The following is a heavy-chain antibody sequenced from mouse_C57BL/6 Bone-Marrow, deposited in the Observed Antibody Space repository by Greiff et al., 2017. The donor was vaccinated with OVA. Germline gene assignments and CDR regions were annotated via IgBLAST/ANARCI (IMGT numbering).Heavy chain of an antibody. CDR1: GYTFTSYW. Sequence: QVQLQQPGAELVRPGSSVKLSCKASGYTFTSYWMDWVKQRPGQGLEWIGNIYPSDSETHYNQKFKDKATLTVDKSSSTAYMQLSSLTSEDSAVYYSARSSYYDYGGFAYWGQGTLVTVSA. CDR2: IYPSDSET. CDR3: ARSSYYDYGGFAY. J-gene: IGHJ3*01. V-gene: IGHV1-61*01. D-gene: IGHD2-4*01.